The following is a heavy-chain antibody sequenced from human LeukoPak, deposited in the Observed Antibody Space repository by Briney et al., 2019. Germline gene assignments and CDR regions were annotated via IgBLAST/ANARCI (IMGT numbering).Heavy chain of an antibody. CDR3: ASRTWIGAGYYAFDI. Sequence: GGSLRLSCAASGFTFINHAVSWVRQAPGKGLEWVSAEGSAGGTYYADSVKGRFTISRDNSENTLSLQMNRLRVEDTAVYYSASRTWIGAGYYAFDIWGQGTMVTVSS. V-gene: IGHV3-23*01. CDR2: EGSAGGT. J-gene: IGHJ3*02. CDR1: GFTFINHA. D-gene: IGHD2-21*01.